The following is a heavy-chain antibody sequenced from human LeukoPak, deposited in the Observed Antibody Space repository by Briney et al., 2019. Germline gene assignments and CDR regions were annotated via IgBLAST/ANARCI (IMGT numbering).Heavy chain of an antibody. CDR3: ARRYCSSTSCYKGGGTGWFDP. CDR1: GYTFTSYG. V-gene: IGHV1-18*01. CDR2: ISAYNGNT. D-gene: IGHD2-2*02. Sequence: GASVKVSCKASGYTFTSYGISWVRQAPGQGLEWMGWISAYNGNTNYAQKLQGRVTMTTDTSTSTAYMELRSLRSDDTAVYYCARRYCSSTSCYKGGGTGWFDPWGQGTLVTVSS. J-gene: IGHJ5*02.